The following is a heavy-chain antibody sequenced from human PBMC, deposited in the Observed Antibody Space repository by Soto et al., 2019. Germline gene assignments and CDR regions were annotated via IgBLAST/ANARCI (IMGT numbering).Heavy chain of an antibody. V-gene: IGHV3-30*18. D-gene: IGHD4-17*01. J-gene: IGHJ5*02. CDR1: GFTFSSYG. CDR3: AKDPQDFTVSNWFDP. CDR2: ISYDGSNK. Sequence: HPGGSLRLSCAASGFTFSSYGMHWVRQAPGKGLEWVAVISYDGSNKYYADSVKGRFTISRDNSKNTLYLQMNSLRAEDTAVYYCAKDPQDFTVSNWFDPWGQGTLVTVSS.